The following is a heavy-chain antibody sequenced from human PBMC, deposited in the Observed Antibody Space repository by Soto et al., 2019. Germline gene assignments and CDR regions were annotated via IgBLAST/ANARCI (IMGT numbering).Heavy chain of an antibody. CDR2: ISSGSSTI. CDR1: GFTLSTYS. V-gene: IGHV3-48*01. D-gene: IGHD3-10*01. J-gene: IGHJ5*02. Sequence: EVQLVESGGGLVQPGGSLRLSCVASGFTLSTYSMNWVRQAPGKGLEWVSYISSGSSTIYYADSVKGRFTISRDNAKNSLYLQMNSLRAEDTAVYYCARDLYYGTMVRGVVSWFDPWGQGTPVTVSS. CDR3: ARDLYYGTMVRGVVSWFDP.